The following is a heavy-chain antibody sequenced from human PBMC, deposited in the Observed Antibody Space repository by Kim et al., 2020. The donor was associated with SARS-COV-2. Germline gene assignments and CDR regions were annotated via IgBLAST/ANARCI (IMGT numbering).Heavy chain of an antibody. CDR1: GGPISSSSYY. Sequence: SETLSLTCTVSGGPISSSSYYWGWIRQPPGKGLEWIGSIYYSGSTYYNPSLKSRVTISVDTSKNQFSLKLSSVTAADTAVYYCARQIPIYYGSGSSNFDYWGQGTLVTVSS. D-gene: IGHD3-10*01. V-gene: IGHV4-39*01. CDR3: ARQIPIYYGSGSSNFDY. CDR2: IYYSGST. J-gene: IGHJ4*02.